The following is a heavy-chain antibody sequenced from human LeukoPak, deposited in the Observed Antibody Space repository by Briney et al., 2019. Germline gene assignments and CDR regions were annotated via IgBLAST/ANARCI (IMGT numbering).Heavy chain of an antibody. D-gene: IGHD5-18*01. CDR1: GGSISSGGYY. Sequence: SETLSLTCTVSGGSISSGGYYWSWIRQPPGKGLEWIGYIYHSGSTYYNPSLKSRVTISVDTSKNQFSLKLSSVTAADTAVYYCARGRLTAMVRLRYYFDYWGQGTLVTVSS. J-gene: IGHJ4*02. V-gene: IGHV4-61*08. CDR3: ARGRLTAMVRLRYYFDY. CDR2: IYHSGST.